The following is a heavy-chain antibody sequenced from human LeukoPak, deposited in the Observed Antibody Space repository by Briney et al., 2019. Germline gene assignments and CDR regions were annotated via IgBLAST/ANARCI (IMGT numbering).Heavy chain of an antibody. D-gene: IGHD6-13*01. Sequence: GASGKVSCKASGYAFTDYCMHWVRQAPGQGLASMGCIYPSSGGTNYAQKFQGRVTVTRDTSISTAYMDLSRLRSDDTAVYYCASIVAAAGTGGAWFDPWGQGTLVTVSS. CDR3: ASIVAAAGTGGAWFDP. CDR1: GYAFTDYC. J-gene: IGHJ5*02. CDR2: IYPSSGGT. V-gene: IGHV1-2*02.